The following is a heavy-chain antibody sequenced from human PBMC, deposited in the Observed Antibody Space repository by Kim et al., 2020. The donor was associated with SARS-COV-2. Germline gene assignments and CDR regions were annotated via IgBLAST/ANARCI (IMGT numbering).Heavy chain of an antibody. CDR3: ARRAQTYDSSGYPLTFAFDI. D-gene: IGHD3-22*01. Sequence: SETLSLTCAVYGGSFSGYYWSWIRQPPGKGLEWIGEINHSGSTNYNPSLKSRVTISVDTSKNQFSLKLSSVTAADTAVYYCARRAQTYDSSGYPLTFAFDIWGQGTMVTVSS. CDR2: INHSGST. CDR1: GGSFSGYY. V-gene: IGHV4-34*01. J-gene: IGHJ3*02.